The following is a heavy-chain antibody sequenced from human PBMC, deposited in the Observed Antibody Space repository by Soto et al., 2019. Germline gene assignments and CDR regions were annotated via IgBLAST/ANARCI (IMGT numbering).Heavy chain of an antibody. V-gene: IGHV3-23*01. CDR3: AEALYGGFTY. CDR2: ISGSGDST. J-gene: IGHJ4*02. D-gene: IGHD3-10*01. Sequence: EVRLLESGGGLVQPGGSLRLSCAASGFTFSVYAMSWVRQAPGKGLEWVSGISGSGDSTHYADSVKGRFTVSRDNSKGMLYLQTNSLRAEDTAIYYCAEALYGGFTYWGQGTVVKVSS. CDR1: GFTFSVYA.